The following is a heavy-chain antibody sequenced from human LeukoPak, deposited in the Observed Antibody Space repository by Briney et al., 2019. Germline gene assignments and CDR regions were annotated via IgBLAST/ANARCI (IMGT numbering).Heavy chain of an antibody. CDR2: INPNSGGT. CDR3: ARDQSTIFGVASWYFVY. CDR1: GYTFTSYD. Sequence: ASVKVSCKASGYTFTSYDINWVRQAPGQGLEWMGWINPNSGGTNYAQKFQGRVTMTRDTSISTAYMELSRLRADDTAVYYCARDQSTIFGVASWYFVYWGQGTLVTVSS. J-gene: IGHJ4*02. V-gene: IGHV1-2*02. D-gene: IGHD3-3*01.